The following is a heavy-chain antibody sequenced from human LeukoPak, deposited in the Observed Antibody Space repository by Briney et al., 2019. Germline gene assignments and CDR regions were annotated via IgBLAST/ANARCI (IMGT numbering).Heavy chain of an antibody. CDR3: AKTPWDVAAAGFYCDY. CDR1: GFTFSSYG. J-gene: IGHJ4*02. D-gene: IGHD6-13*01. Sequence: GRSLRLSCAASGFTFSSYGMHWVRQAPGKGLEWVAVISYDGSNKYYADSVKGRFTISRDNSKNTLYLQMNSLRAEDTAVYYCAKTPWDVAAAGFYCDYWGQGTLVTVSS. CDR2: ISYDGSNK. V-gene: IGHV3-30*18.